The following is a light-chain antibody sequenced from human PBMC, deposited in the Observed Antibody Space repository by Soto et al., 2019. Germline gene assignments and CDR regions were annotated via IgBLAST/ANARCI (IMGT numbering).Light chain of an antibody. V-gene: IGLV1-40*01. J-gene: IGLJ1*01. CDR2: GNS. CDR1: SSNIGAGYD. CDR3: QSYDSSLSPYV. Sequence: QSVLTQPPSVSGAPGQRVTISCTGSSSNIGAGYDVHWYQQLPGTAPKLLIYGNSNRPSGVPDRFSGSKSGTSASLAITGLQAEDEADSYCQSYDSSLSPYVFGTGTKLTVL.